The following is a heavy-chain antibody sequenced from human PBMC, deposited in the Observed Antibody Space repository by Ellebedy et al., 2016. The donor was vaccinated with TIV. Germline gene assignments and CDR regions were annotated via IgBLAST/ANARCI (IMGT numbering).Heavy chain of an antibody. Sequence: SKPSLKSRVTMSIDTSKNQFSLKLSSVTAADTAVYYCAYIAVAGPFDYWGQGTLDTVSS. J-gene: IGHJ4*02. V-gene: IGHV4-4*07. D-gene: IGHD6-19*01. CDR3: AYIAVAGPFDY.